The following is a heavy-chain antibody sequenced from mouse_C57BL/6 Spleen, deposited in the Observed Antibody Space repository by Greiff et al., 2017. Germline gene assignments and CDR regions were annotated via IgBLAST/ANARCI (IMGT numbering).Heavy chain of an antibody. CDR1: GYTFTDYY. Sequence: QVQLQQSGAELVKPGASVKISCKASGYTFTDYYINWVKQRPGQGLEWIGKIGPGSGSTYYNEKFKGKAPLTADKSSSTAYMQLSSLTSEDSAVYFCARGATVVASWDVAWFAYWGQGTLVTVSA. CDR2: IGPGSGST. J-gene: IGHJ3*01. D-gene: IGHD1-1*01. CDR3: ARGATVVASWDVAWFAY. V-gene: IGHV1-77*01.